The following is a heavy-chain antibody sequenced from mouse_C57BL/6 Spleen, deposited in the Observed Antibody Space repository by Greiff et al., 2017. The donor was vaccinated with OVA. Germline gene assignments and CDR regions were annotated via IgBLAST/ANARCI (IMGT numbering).Heavy chain of an antibody. V-gene: IGHV5-17*01. CDR3: ARWVGRRGAMDY. D-gene: IGHD4-1*01. CDR1: GFTFSDYG. J-gene: IGHJ4*01. Sequence: EVMLVESGGGLVKPGGSLKLSCAASGFTFSDYGMHWVRQAPEKGLEWVAYISSGSSTIYYADTVKGRFTISRDNAKNTLFLQMTSLRSEDTACDYCARWVGRRGAMDYWGQGTSVTVSS. CDR2: ISSGSSTI.